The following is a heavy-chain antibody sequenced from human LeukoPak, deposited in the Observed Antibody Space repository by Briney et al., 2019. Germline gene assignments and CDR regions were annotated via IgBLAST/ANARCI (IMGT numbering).Heavy chain of an antibody. Sequence: PSQTLSLTFTVSGGSISSGGYYWSWIRQPPGKGLEWIGYIYHSGSTYYNPSLKSRVTISVDRPKNQFSLKLSSVTAADTAVYYCARETPKGAAYYDFWSDIWGQGTMVTVSS. CDR1: GGSISSGGYY. CDR3: ARETPKGAAYYDFWSDI. CDR2: IYHSGST. J-gene: IGHJ3*02. V-gene: IGHV4-30-2*01. D-gene: IGHD3-3*01.